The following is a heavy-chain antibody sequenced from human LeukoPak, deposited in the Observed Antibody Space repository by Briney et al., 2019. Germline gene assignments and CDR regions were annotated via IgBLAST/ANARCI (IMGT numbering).Heavy chain of an antibody. CDR1: GGSISSYY. J-gene: IGHJ4*02. CDR3: ARVRDGYNPPTFDY. CDR2: INHSGST. D-gene: IGHD5-24*01. Sequence: PSETLSLTCTVSGGSISSYYWSWIRQPPGKGLEWIGEINHSGSTNYNPSLKSRVTISVDTSKNQFSLKLSSVTAADTAVYYCARVRDGYNPPTFDYWGQGTLVTVSS. V-gene: IGHV4-34*01.